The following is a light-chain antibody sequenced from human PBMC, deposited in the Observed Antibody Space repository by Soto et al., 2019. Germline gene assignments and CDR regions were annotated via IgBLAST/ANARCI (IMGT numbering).Light chain of an antibody. Sequence: QSVLTQPPSVSGAPGQRVTISCTGGSANIGTGYDVHWYQQVPGTAPKLLIYGNNNRPSGIPDRFSGSKSDTSASLAIAGLRAEDEADYYCQSYDSGLSTYVFGTGTKLTVL. J-gene: IGLJ1*01. CDR3: QSYDSGLSTYV. CDR1: SANIGTGYD. V-gene: IGLV1-40*01. CDR2: GNN.